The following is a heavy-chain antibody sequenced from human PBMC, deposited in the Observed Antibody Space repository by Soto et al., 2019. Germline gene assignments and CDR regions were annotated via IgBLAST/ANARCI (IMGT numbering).Heavy chain of an antibody. V-gene: IGHV1-18*04. CDR3: ARDPGREHSIRYCSSTSCYSPGYWFDP. CDR1: GYTFTSYG. CDR2: ISAYNGNT. J-gene: IGHJ5*02. D-gene: IGHD2-2*01. Sequence: GASVKVSCKASGYTFTSYGISWVRQAPGQGLEWMGWISAYNGNTNYAQKLQGRVTMTTDTSTSTAYMELRSLRSDDTAVYYCARDPGREHSIRYCSSTSCYSPGYWFDPWGQGTLVTVSS.